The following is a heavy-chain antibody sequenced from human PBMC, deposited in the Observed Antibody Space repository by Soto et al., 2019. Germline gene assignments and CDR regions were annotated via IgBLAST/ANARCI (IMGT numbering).Heavy chain of an antibody. CDR3: ARAAAYCIGTSCPNYFYYGKDV. J-gene: IGHJ6*02. Sequence: SETLSLTCTVSGGSISSYYWSWIRQPPEKGLEWIGYIYYSGTTSYNPSLNSRVTMSVDTSKNQFSLKVNSVTAADTAVYYCARAAAYCIGTSCPNYFYYGKDVWGQGTTVTASS. CDR1: GGSISSYY. V-gene: IGHV4-59*01. D-gene: IGHD2-2*01. CDR2: IYYSGTT.